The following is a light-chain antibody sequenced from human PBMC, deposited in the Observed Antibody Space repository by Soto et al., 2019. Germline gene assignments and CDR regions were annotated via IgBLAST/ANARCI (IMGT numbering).Light chain of an antibody. CDR2: GAS. CDR3: HQYGTSPQT. CDR1: QSVTNNF. V-gene: IGKV3-20*01. J-gene: IGKJ1*01. Sequence: EIVLTQSPGTLSLSPGERATLSCWASQSVTNNFLAWYQHKPGQSPWLLIYGASYRATDVPDRFSGSGSGTDFTLTISRLEPEDFAGYYCHQYGTSPQTFGQGTKVEV.